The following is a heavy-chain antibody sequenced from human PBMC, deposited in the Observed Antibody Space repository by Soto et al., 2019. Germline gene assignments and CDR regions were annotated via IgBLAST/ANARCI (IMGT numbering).Heavy chain of an antibody. Sequence: ASVKVSCKASGYTFTSYDINWVRQATGQGLEWMGWMNPNSGNTGYAQKFQGRVTMTRNTSISTAYMELSSLRSEDTAVYYCARVRITMVRGVIRVDYWGQGTLVTVSS. CDR2: MNPNSGNT. J-gene: IGHJ4*02. V-gene: IGHV1-8*01. CDR1: GYTFTSYD. CDR3: ARVRITMVRGVIRVDY. D-gene: IGHD3-10*01.